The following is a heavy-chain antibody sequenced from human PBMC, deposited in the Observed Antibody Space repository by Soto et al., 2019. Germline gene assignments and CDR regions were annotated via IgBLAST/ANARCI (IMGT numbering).Heavy chain of an antibody. Sequence: SETLSLTCTVSGGSISSGGYYWSWIRQHPGKGLEWIGYIYYSGSTYYNPSLKSRVTISVDTSKNQFSLKLSSVTAADTAVYYCARRNYSSSWHYYYGMDVWGQGTTVTVSS. D-gene: IGHD6-13*01. CDR2: IYYSGST. CDR1: GGSISSGGYY. V-gene: IGHV4-31*03. J-gene: IGHJ6*02. CDR3: ARRNYSSSWHYYYGMDV.